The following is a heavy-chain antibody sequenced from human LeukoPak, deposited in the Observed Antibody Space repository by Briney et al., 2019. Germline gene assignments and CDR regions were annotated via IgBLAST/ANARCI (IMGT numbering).Heavy chain of an antibody. Sequence: GGSLRLSCAASGFTVSSNYMSWVRQAPGKGLEWVSVIYSGGSTYYADSVKGRFTISRDNSKNTLYLQMNSLRAEDTAVYYCAKKEAMIRGVPYYYDFWGQGTLVTVSS. V-gene: IGHV3-53*01. J-gene: IGHJ4*02. CDR3: AKKEAMIRGVPYYYDF. D-gene: IGHD3-10*01. CDR2: IYSGGST. CDR1: GFTVSSNY.